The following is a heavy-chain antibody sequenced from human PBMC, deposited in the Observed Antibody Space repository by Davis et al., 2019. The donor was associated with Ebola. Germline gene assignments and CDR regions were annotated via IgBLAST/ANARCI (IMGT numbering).Heavy chain of an antibody. CDR2: IYPSGST. CDR1: GGSISTTNW. V-gene: IGHV4-4*02. Sequence: SETLSLTCAVSGGSISTTNWWAWVRQPPGKGLEWIGEIYPSGSTNYNPSLKSRVTISVDKSENQFSLKLISVTAADTAVYYCARAEGYIVVVPAAIRHYYYGMDVWGQGTTVTVSS. J-gene: IGHJ6*02. D-gene: IGHD2-2*02. CDR3: ARAEGYIVVVPAAIRHYYYGMDV.